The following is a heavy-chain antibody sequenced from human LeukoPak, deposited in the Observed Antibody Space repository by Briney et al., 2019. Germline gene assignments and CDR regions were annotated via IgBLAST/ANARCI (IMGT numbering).Heavy chain of an antibody. CDR2: ISYDGSNE. V-gene: IGHV3-30*18. D-gene: IGHD5-18*01. CDR1: GFTFSSYG. Sequence: GGSLRLSCAASGFTFSSYGMHWVRQAPGKGLEWVAVISYDGSNEYYADSVKGRFTISRDNSKNTLYLQMNSLRAEDTAVYYCAKRDTAMAPGGHWGQGTLVTVSS. CDR3: AKRDTAMAPGGH. J-gene: IGHJ4*02.